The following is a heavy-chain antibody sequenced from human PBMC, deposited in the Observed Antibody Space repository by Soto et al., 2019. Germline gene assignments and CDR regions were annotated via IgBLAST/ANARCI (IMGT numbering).Heavy chain of an antibody. D-gene: IGHD1-26*01. Sequence: SQTLSLTCAISGDSVSSNSAAWNWIRQSPSRGLEWLGRTYYRSKWYNDYAVSVKSRITINPDTSKNHFSLQLNSVTPEDTAVYYCARDSGGWELLSYYYYYGMDVWGQGTTVTVSS. CDR1: GDSVSSNSAA. CDR3: ARDSGGWELLSYYYYYGMDV. V-gene: IGHV6-1*01. CDR2: TYYRSKWYN. J-gene: IGHJ6*02.